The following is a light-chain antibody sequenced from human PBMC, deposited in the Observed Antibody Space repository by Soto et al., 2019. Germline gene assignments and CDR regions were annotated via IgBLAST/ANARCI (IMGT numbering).Light chain of an antibody. J-gene: IGLJ1*01. CDR1: SSDVGGYNY. V-gene: IGLV2-14*01. CDR3: SSYTSSSTSV. Sequence: QSVLTQPASVSGSPGQSLTISCTGTSSDVGGYNYVSWYQQHPGKAPKLMIYEVINRPSGVSNRFSGSKSGNTASLTISGLQAEDEADYYCSSYTSSSTSVFGTGTKVTVL. CDR2: EVI.